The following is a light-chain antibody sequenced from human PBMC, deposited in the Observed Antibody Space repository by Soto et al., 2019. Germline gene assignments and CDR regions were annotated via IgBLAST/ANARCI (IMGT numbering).Light chain of an antibody. CDR3: QQYGCSPGIT. Sequence: EIVLTQSPGTLSLSPGERATLSCRASQSVSSSYLAWYQQKPGQAPRLLIYGASSRATGIPDRFSGSGSGTDFTLTISRLEPEDFAVYYCQQYGCSPGITSGQGTRLEIK. CDR2: GAS. V-gene: IGKV3-20*01. J-gene: IGKJ5*01. CDR1: QSVSSSY.